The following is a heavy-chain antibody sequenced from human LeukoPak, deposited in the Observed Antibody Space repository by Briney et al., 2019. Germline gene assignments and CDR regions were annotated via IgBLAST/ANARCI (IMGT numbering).Heavy chain of an antibody. Sequence: GESLKISCKGSGYSFTSYWISWVRQMPGKGLEWMGRIDLSDSYTNYSPSFQGHVTISADKSISTAYLQWSSLKASDTAMYYCARLLAGAAAGTKSDYWGQGTLVTVSS. D-gene: IGHD6-13*01. CDR2: IDLSDSYT. V-gene: IGHV5-10-1*01. CDR3: ARLLAGAAAGTKSDY. CDR1: GYSFTSYW. J-gene: IGHJ4*02.